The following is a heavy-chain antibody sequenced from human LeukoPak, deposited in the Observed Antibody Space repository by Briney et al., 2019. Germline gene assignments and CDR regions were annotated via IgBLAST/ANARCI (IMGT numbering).Heavy chain of an antibody. Sequence: GGSLRLSCAASGFSVTSNHMNWVRQAPEKGLEWVSIIYTGGTTHYADSLNDRFTIPRDDSINTLYLQMNSLRAEDTAVYYCARDSSSYYFDYWGQGTLVTVSS. V-gene: IGHV3-66*01. J-gene: IGHJ4*02. CDR1: GFSVTSNH. CDR3: ARDSSSYYFDY. CDR2: IYTGGTT. D-gene: IGHD6-6*01.